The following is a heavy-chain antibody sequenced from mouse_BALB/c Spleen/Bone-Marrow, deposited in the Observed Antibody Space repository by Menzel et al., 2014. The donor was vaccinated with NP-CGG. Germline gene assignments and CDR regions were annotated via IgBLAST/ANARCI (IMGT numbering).Heavy chain of an antibody. D-gene: IGHD4-1*01. J-gene: IGHJ3*01. V-gene: IGHV4-1*02. CDR3: ARNWDVGFAY. CDR1: GFDFSRYW. Sequence: EVQLQESGGGLVQPGGSLKPSCAASGFDFSRYWMSWVRQAPGKGLGWIGEINPDSSTINYTPSLKDKFIISRDNAKNTLYLQMSKVRSEDTALYYCARNWDVGFAYWGRGTLVTASA. CDR2: INPDSSTI.